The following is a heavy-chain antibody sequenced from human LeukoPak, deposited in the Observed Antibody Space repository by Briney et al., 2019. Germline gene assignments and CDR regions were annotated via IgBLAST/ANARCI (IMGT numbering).Heavy chain of an antibody. CDR3: AREIDAYSSGWHFGAFDI. Sequence: GRSLRLSCAASGFTFSSYAMHWVRQAPGKGLGWVAVISYDGSNKYYAGSVKGRFTISRDNSKNTLYLQMNSLRAEDTAVYYCAREIDAYSSGWHFGAFDIWGQGTMVTVSS. V-gene: IGHV3-30*04. CDR2: ISYDGSNK. CDR1: GFTFSSYA. D-gene: IGHD6-19*01. J-gene: IGHJ3*02.